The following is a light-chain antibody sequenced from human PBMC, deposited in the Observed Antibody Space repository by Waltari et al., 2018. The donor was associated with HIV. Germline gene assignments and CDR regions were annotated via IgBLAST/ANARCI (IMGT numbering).Light chain of an antibody. V-gene: IGLV1-47*01. CDR1: NSNVGQNY. CDR3: ASWDDALSSWL. CDR2: RND. Sequence: QSGLRQPPSTSRPPGKRAAISCSGRNSNVGQNYVSWFQQLPGAAPRLLIYRNDRRPSGVPDRFTAAKSGSSASLVISGLRSDDEAEYFCASWDDALSSWLFGGGTKLTVL. J-gene: IGLJ6*01.